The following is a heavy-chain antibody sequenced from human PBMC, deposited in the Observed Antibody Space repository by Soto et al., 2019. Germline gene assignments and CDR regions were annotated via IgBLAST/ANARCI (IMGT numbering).Heavy chain of an antibody. J-gene: IGHJ4*02. CDR2: VHFSGST. V-gene: IGHV4-59*01. D-gene: IGHD6-13*01. CDR3: AREFGFEAAEFDY. Sequence: PSETLSLTCTGSGGSFSSIYWSWIRPPPGKGLEWIGNVHFSGSTDYNPSLRSRVSISLDTSTNKFSLNLSSVTAADTAVYFCAREFGFEAAEFDYWGQGALVTVSS. CDR1: GGSFSSIY.